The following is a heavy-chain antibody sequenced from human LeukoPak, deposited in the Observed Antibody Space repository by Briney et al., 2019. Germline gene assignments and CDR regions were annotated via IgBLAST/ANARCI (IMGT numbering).Heavy chain of an antibody. Sequence: SETLSLTCTVSGGSISGYYWSWIRQPPGKGLEWIGYIYYSGSTNYNPSLKSRVTISVDTSKNQFSLKLSSVTAADTAVYYCARTYYYGSGSYYGRVLSDYYYYYYMDVWGKGTTVTISS. CDR3: ARTYYYGSGSYYGRVLSDYYYYYYMDV. CDR2: IYYSGST. D-gene: IGHD3-10*01. CDR1: GGSISGYY. J-gene: IGHJ6*03. V-gene: IGHV4-59*01.